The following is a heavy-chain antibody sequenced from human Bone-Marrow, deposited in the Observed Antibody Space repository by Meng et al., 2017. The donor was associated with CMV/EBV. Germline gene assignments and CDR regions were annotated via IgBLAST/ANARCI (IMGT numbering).Heavy chain of an antibody. V-gene: IGHV3-7*03. D-gene: IGHD2-2*01. CDR3: ARGVRRSTSFDY. CDR2: IKQDGSEK. Sequence: GESLKISCAASGFTFSSYWMSWVRQAPGKGLEWVANIKQDGSEKYYVDSVKGRFTISRDNAKNSLYLQMNSLRAEDTAVYYCARGVRRSTSFDYWGQGTLVTVSS. J-gene: IGHJ4*02. CDR1: GFTFSSYW.